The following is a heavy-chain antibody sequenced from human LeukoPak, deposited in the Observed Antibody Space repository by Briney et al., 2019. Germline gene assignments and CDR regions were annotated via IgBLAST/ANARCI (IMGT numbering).Heavy chain of an antibody. CDR1: GFTFSNFA. J-gene: IGHJ3*02. V-gene: IGHV3-23*01. D-gene: IGHD6-19*01. Sequence: PGGSLRLSCAASGFTFSNFAVSWVRQAPGKGLEWVSTISGSGYSTYYADSVKGRFTLSGDSSKNTLFLQMNSLRAEDTAVYYCARPWLLGAFDIWGQGTMVTVSS. CDR3: ARPWLLGAFDI. CDR2: ISGSGYST.